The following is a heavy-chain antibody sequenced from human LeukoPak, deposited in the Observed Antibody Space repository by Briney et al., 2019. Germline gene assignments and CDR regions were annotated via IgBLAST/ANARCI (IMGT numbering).Heavy chain of an antibody. D-gene: IGHD5-12*01. V-gene: IGHV1-2*02. CDR2: INPNSGGT. Sequence: ASVKVSCKASGYTFTGYYMHWVRQAPGQGLEWMGWINPNSGGTNYAQKFQGRVTMTRDTSISTAYMELSRLRSDDTAVYYCATLPIVANGNYFDYWGQGTLVNVSS. CDR3: ATLPIVANGNYFDY. CDR1: GYTFTGYY. J-gene: IGHJ4*02.